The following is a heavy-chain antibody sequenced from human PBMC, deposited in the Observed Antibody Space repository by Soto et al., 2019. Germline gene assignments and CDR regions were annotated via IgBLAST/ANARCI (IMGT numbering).Heavy chain of an antibody. V-gene: IGHV5-51*01. CDR2: IYPGDSDT. J-gene: IGHJ6*02. D-gene: IGHD2-2*01. CDR3: ATSLQIVVVPAANFFYGMDV. Sequence: GESLKISCKGSGYSFTSYWIGWVRQRPGKGLEWMGIIYPGDSDTRYSPSFQGQVTISADKSISTAYLQWSSLKASDTAMYYCATSLQIVVVPAANFFYGMDVWGQGTTVTVSS. CDR1: GYSFTSYW.